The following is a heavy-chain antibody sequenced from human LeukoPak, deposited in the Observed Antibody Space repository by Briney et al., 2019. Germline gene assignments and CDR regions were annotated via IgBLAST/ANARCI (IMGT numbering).Heavy chain of an antibody. J-gene: IGHJ4*02. CDR1: GYTFTGYY. V-gene: IGHV1-2*02. CDR2: INPNSGGT. CDR3: AREDGSGSYYPRFDY. D-gene: IGHD3-10*01. Sequence: ASVKVSCKASGYTFTGYYMHWVRQAPGQGPEWMGWINPNSGGTNYAQKFQGRVTMTRDTSISTAYMELSRLRSDDTAVYYCAREDGSGSYYPRFDYWGQGTLVTVSS.